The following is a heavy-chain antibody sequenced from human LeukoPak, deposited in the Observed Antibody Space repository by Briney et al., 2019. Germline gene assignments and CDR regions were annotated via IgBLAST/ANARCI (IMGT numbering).Heavy chain of an antibody. Sequence: SETLSLTCTVSGGSISSYYWSWIRQPPGKGLEWIGYIYYSGSTNNNPSLTSRVTISVDTSKNQFSLKLSSVTAADTAVYYCARSVYSSGWYEYYFDYWGQGTLVTVSS. CDR3: ARSVYSSGWYEYYFDY. J-gene: IGHJ4*02. CDR2: IYYSGST. D-gene: IGHD6-19*01. CDR1: GGSISSYY. V-gene: IGHV4-59*01.